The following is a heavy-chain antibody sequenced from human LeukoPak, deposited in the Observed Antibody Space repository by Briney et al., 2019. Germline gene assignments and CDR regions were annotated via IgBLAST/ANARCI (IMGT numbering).Heavy chain of an antibody. CDR1: GFTFTDYW. CDR2: INQDGSKK. J-gene: IGHJ4*02. Sequence: GGSLRLSCTTSGFTFTDYWMTWVRQAPGKGLEWVANINQDGSKKFYVDSVKGRFTISRDNAKNALYLQMNSLRAEDTGVYFCARGQTLTFWGQGTLVTVSS. CDR3: ARGQTLTF. V-gene: IGHV3-7*01.